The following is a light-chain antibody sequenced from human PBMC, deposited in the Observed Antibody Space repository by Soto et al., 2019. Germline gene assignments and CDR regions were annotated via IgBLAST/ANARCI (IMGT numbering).Light chain of an antibody. V-gene: IGLV1-47*01. J-gene: IGLJ2*01. CDR2: RNN. Sequence: QSVLTQPPSASGTPGQRVTISCSGSSSNIGSNYVFWYQHLPGTAPKLLMYRNNQRPSGVPERFSGTKSGTSASLAISVHRSDDETYYYCAAWDDSMSGVVFGGGTKLTVL. CDR1: SSNIGSNY. CDR3: AAWDDSMSGVV.